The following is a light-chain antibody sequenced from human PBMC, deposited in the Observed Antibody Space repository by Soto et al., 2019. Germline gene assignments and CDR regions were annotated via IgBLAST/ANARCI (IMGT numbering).Light chain of an antibody. Sequence: GTLSLSPGARATLSCRASQSVSSSYLAWYQQKPGQAPRLLIYGASSRATGIPDRFSGSGSGTDFTLTISRLEPEDFAVYYCQQYGRAFGQGTKLEIK. J-gene: IGKJ2*01. CDR3: QQYGRA. V-gene: IGKV3-20*01. CDR2: GAS. CDR1: QSVSSSY.